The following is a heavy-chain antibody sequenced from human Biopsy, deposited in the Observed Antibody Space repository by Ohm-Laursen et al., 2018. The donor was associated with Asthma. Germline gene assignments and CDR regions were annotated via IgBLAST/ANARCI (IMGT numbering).Heavy chain of an antibody. CDR1: GGTFSNFA. J-gene: IGHJ6*02. Sequence: SSVKVSCKAPGGTFSNFAISWVRQAPGQGLEWLGGIMTVFGTTNYAQKFQGRVTITADESTSTAYMEVTSLRSEDTAIYYCARCQVGYSSGWSLLLQKIYYSGMDVWGQGTAVTVSS. CDR2: IMTVFGTT. CDR3: ARCQVGYSSGWSLLLQKIYYSGMDV. V-gene: IGHV1-69*01. D-gene: IGHD6-19*01.